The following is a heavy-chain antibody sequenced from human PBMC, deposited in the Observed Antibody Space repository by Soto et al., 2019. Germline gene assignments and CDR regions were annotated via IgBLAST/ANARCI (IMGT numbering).Heavy chain of an antibody. V-gene: IGHV6-1*01. CDR3: ARDQGYSGSYYYYYGMDV. CDR2: TYYRSKWYN. D-gene: IGHD1-26*01. CDR1: GDSVSSNMAA. Sequence: SQTLSPTCTSSGDSVSSNMAAWNWIRQSPSRGLEWLVRTYYRSKWYNDYAVSVKSRITINPDTSKNQCSLQLNSVTHEDTAVYYCARDQGYSGSYYYYYGMDVWGQGTTV. J-gene: IGHJ6*02.